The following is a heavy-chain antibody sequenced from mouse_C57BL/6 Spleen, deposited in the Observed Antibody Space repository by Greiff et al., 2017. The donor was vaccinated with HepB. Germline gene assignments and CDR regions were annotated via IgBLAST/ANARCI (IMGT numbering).Heavy chain of an antibody. CDR1: GFTFSSYA. CDR2: ISSGGDYI. CDR3: TRGGSISWFAY. D-gene: IGHD3-1*01. Sequence: EVQVVESGEGLVKPGGSLKLSCAASGFTFSSYAMSWVRQTPEKRLEWVAYISSGGDYIYYADTVKGRFTISRDNARNTLYLQMSSLKSEDTAMYYCTRGGSISWFAYWGQGTLVTVSA. J-gene: IGHJ3*01. V-gene: IGHV5-9-1*02.